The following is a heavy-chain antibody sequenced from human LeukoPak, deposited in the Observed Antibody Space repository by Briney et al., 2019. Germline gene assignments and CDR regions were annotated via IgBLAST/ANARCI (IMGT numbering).Heavy chain of an antibody. CDR1: GGPFSGYY. Sequence: PSETLSLTCAVYGGPFSGYYWSWIRQPPGKGLEWIGEINHSGSTNYNPSLKSRVTISVDTSKNQFSLKLSSVTAADTAVYYCARGRSCKGSSTSCYAPTDYYYYMDVWGKGTTVTVSS. V-gene: IGHV4-34*01. D-gene: IGHD2-2*01. CDR2: INHSGST. CDR3: ARGRSCKGSSTSCYAPTDYYYYMDV. J-gene: IGHJ6*03.